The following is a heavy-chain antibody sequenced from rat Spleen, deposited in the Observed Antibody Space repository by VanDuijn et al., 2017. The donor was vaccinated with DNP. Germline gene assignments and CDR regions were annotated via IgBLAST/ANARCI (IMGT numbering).Heavy chain of an antibody. D-gene: IGHD1-11*01. CDR3: ARHGRRVFDY. J-gene: IGHJ2*01. Sequence: EVQLVESGGGLVQPGRSLKLSCAASGFTFNQYWMTWIRQVPGKGLEWVEAITSSGGSTYYPDSVKGRFTISRDNAKSTLYLQMNSLRAEDMATYYCARHGRRVFDYWGQGVMVTVSS. CDR2: ITSSGGST. V-gene: IGHV5-31*01. CDR1: GFTFNQYW.